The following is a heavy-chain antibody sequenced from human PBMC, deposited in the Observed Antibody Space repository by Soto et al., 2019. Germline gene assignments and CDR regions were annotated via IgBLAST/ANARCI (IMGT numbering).Heavy chain of an antibody. CDR2: VYYTGDT. J-gene: IGHJ6*02. Sequence: QVQLQQSGPRLVKPSETLSLTCTVSSGPDRSHNWGWIRQPPGRGLEWIGYVYYTGDTAYNPSLRCRVTISADTSTNDISLTLNSVTAADTAVYYCVRQGIDYLHGLVDVWGQGTTVSVSS. CDR3: VRQGIDYLHGLVDV. D-gene: IGHD4-17*01. V-gene: IGHV4-59*08. CDR1: SGPDRSHN.